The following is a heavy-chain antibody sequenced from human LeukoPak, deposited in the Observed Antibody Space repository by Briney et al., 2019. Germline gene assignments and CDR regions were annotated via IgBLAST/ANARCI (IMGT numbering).Heavy chain of an antibody. Sequence: SVKVSCKASGGTFSSYAISWVRQAPGQGLEWMGGIIPIFGTANYAQKFQGRVTITTDESTSTAYMELSSLRSEDTAVYYCARTNITIFGVVPWYYYMDVWGKGTTVTVSS. J-gene: IGHJ6*03. CDR2: IIPIFGTA. D-gene: IGHD3-3*01. CDR3: ARTNITIFGVVPWYYYMDV. CDR1: GGTFSSYA. V-gene: IGHV1-69*05.